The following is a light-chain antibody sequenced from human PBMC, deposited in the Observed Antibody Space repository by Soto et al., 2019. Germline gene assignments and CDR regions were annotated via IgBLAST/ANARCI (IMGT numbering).Light chain of an antibody. CDR2: DAS. V-gene: IGKV3-15*01. Sequence: EVVLTQSPATLSVSPGERATLSCRASHSIDRRIAWYQQSPGQAPRLLIYDASIRATGIPGRFSGSGSGTEFSLTISSLQSEDFAVYYCQQYYDWFTFGQGTRLETK. CDR1: HSIDRR. J-gene: IGKJ2*01. CDR3: QQYYDWFT.